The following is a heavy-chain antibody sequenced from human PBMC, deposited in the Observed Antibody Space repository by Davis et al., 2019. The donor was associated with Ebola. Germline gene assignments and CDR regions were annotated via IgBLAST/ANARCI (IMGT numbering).Heavy chain of an antibody. D-gene: IGHD3-16*01. J-gene: IGHJ5*02. V-gene: IGHV3-9*01. CDR3: ARDLAFGGVIDH. CDR1: GFTFDDYA. Sequence: GGSLRLSCAASGFTFDDYAMHWVRQAPGKGLEWVSGISWNSGSIGYADSVRGRFTISRDNAKNSLYLQMDSLRVEDTAVYYCARDLAFGGVIDHWGQGILVTVSS. CDR2: ISWNSGSI.